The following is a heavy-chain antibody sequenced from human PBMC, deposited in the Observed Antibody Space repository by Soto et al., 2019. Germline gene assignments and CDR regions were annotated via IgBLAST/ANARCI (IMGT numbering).Heavy chain of an antibody. Sequence: QVQLVESGGGVVPPGRSLRLSCAASGSTFGSHAMHWVRQAPGKGLEWVAGISHDGSVTYFADSVRGRFTTSRDNSKNTLYLQMNSLRPEDTAVYYCAIDVYRHGADAFDICGQVTMVTVS. CDR2: ISHDGSVT. J-gene: IGHJ3*02. CDR1: GSTFGSHA. V-gene: IGHV3-30-3*01. CDR3: AIDVYRHGADAFDI. D-gene: IGHD5-12*01.